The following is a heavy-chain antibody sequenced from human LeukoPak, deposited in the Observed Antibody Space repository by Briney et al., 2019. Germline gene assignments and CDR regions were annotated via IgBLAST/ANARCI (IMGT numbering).Heavy chain of an antibody. J-gene: IGHJ4*02. CDR2: ISYDGSNK. V-gene: IGHV3-30*04. CDR1: GFTLSSYA. Sequence: HPGGSLRLSCAASGFTLSSYAMHWVRQAPGKGLEWVAVISYDGSNKYYADSVKGRFTISRDNSKNTLYLQMNSLRAEDTAVYYCALGRSGGNLFDYWGQGTLVTVSS. CDR3: ALGRSGGNLFDY. D-gene: IGHD2-15*01.